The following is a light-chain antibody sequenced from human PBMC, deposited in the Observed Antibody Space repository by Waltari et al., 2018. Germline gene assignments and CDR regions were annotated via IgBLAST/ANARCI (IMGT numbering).Light chain of an antibody. Sequence: QSALTQPASVSGSPGQSITISCTGTSSDVGVHAFVSWYQQRPGKAPKRIIYEGTKRPAGVSDRFFGSKSGNTASLTISGLQAEDEADYYGSSYTTSNTWVFGGGTKLTVL. J-gene: IGLJ3*02. CDR2: EGT. CDR3: SSYTTSNTWV. CDR1: SSDVGVHAF. V-gene: IGLV2-14*03.